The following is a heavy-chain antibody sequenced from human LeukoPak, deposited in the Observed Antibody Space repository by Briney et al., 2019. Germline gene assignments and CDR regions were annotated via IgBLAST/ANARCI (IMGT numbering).Heavy chain of an antibody. CDR3: AILEVVPADVSVIDY. J-gene: IGHJ4*02. CDR2: FDPEDGET. D-gene: IGHD2-2*01. V-gene: IGHV1-24*01. CDR1: GYTLTELS. Sequence: ASVKVSCKVSGYTLTELSMHWVRQAPGKGLEWMGGFDPEDGETIYAQKFQGRVTMTEDTSTDTAYMELSSLRSEDTAVYYCAILEVVPADVSVIDYWGQGTLVTVSS.